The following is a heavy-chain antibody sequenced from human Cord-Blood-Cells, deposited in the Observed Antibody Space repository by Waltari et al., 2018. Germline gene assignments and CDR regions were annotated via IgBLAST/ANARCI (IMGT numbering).Heavy chain of an antibody. V-gene: IGHV1-69*09. D-gene: IGHD2-2*01. J-gene: IGHJ4*02. Sequence: QVQLVQSGAEVKKPGSSVKVSCKASGGPFSSYAISWVRQAPGQGLEWMGRIIPILGIANYAQKFQGRVTITADKSTSTAYMELSSLRSEDTAVYYCALSIVVVPAAIDYWGQGTLVTVSS. CDR2: IIPILGIA. CDR3: ALSIVVVPAAIDY. CDR1: GGPFSSYA.